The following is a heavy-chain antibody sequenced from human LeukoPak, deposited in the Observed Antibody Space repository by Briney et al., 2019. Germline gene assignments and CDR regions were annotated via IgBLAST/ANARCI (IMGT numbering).Heavy chain of an antibody. D-gene: IGHD2-2*01. J-gene: IGHJ3*02. CDR2: ISWNSGSI. V-gene: IGHV3-9*01. CDR3: AKDLQYCSSTSCPTDAFDI. Sequence: GGSLRLSCAASGFTFDDYAMHWVRQAPGKGLEWVSGISWNSGSIGYADSVKGLFTISRDNAKNSLYLQMNSLRAEDTALYYCAKDLQYCSSTSCPTDAFDIWGQGTMVTVSS. CDR1: GFTFDDYA.